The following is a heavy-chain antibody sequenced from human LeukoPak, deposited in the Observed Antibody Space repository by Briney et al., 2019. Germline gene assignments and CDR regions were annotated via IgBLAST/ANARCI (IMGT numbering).Heavy chain of an antibody. CDR3: TRNLAPFDY. CDR1: GFTFSTSW. J-gene: IGHJ4*02. Sequence: PGGSLRSSCAASGFTFSTSWMNWVRQAPGKGLVWVSRINSDGSSRSYADSVKGRFTISRDNAKNTLYLQMNSLRAEDTAVYYCTRNLAPFDYWGQGTLVTVSS. CDR2: INSDGSSR. D-gene: IGHD1-7*01. V-gene: IGHV3-74*01.